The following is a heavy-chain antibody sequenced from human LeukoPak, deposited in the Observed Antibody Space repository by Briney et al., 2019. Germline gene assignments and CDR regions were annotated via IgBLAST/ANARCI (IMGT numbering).Heavy chain of an antibody. V-gene: IGHV5-51*01. D-gene: IGHD5-18*01. J-gene: IGHJ4*02. Sequence: GESLKISCKVSGYSFTTSWIGWVRQMPGKGLEWMGIIYPGDSDARYSPSFQGQVTMSADKSISTASLQWSSLKASDTAMYYCAVGYRNGYLDYWGRGTLVTVAS. CDR3: AVGYRNGYLDY. CDR1: GYSFTTSW. CDR2: IYPGDSDA.